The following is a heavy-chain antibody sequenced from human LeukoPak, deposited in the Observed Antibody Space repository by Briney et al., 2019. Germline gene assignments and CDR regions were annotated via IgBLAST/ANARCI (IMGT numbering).Heavy chain of an antibody. D-gene: IGHD3-10*01. V-gene: IGHV3-23*01. CDR1: GFTFSSYA. CDR3: AKGPLYYYGSGTGANWFDP. J-gene: IGHJ5*02. CDR2: ISGGGGST. Sequence: GGSLRLSCAASGFTFSSYAMSWVRQAPGKGLEWVSAISGGGGSTYYADSVKGRFTISRDNSKNTLYLQMNSLRAEDTAVYYCAKGPLYYYGSGTGANWFDPWGQGTLVTVSS.